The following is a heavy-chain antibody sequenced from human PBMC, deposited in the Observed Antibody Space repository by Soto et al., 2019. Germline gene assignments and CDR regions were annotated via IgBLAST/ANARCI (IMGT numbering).Heavy chain of an antibody. Sequence: QVQLVQSGAEVKKPGSSVKVSCKASGGTFSSYAISWVRQAPGQGLEWMGGIIPIFGTANYAQKFEGRVTSPADESTSTAYMELSSLRSEDTAVYYCARDGYSMDQRWFDPWGQGTLVTVSS. J-gene: IGHJ5*02. D-gene: IGHD5-18*01. V-gene: IGHV1-69*12. CDR1: GGTFSSYA. CDR3: ARDGYSMDQRWFDP. CDR2: IIPIFGTA.